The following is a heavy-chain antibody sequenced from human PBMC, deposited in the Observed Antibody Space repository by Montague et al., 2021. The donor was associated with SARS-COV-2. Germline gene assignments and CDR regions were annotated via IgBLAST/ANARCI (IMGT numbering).Heavy chain of an antibody. Sequence: YNPSLDSRLTISVDTSKNQFSLRLSSVTAADTAVYYFARRESGWLDALDMWGQGTMVTVSS. J-gene: IGHJ3*02. V-gene: IGHV4-39*01. D-gene: IGHD6-19*01. CDR3: ARRESGWLDALDM.